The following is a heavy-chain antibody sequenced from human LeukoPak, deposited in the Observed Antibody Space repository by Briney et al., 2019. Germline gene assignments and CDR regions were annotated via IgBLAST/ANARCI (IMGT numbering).Heavy chain of an antibody. CDR1: GFTFSDYY. CDR3: ARGIDTSGWYDFDY. D-gene: IGHD6-19*01. Sequence: GGSLRLSWAPSGFTFSDYYMSWLRQAPGKGLEWVSYISSSGSNIYSADSVKGRFTISRDNAKNSLYLQMNSLRAEDTAVYYCARGIDTSGWYDFDYWGQGTLVTVSS. V-gene: IGHV3-11*04. CDR2: ISSSGSNI. J-gene: IGHJ4*02.